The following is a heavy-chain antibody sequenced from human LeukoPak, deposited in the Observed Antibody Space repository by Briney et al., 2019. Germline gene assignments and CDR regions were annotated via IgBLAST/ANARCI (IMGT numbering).Heavy chain of an antibody. CDR2: INHSGST. V-gene: IGHV4-34*01. J-gene: IGHJ4*02. D-gene: IGHD6-13*01. Sequence: SETLSLTCAVSGWSFSGYYWSWIRQPPGKGLEWIGEINHSGSTNYNPSLKSRATISVDTSKNQFSLKLSSVTAADTAVYYCARGVPRGVAAAGGKHIDYWGQGTLVTVSS. CDR3: ARGVPRGVAAAGGKHIDY. CDR1: GWSFSGYY.